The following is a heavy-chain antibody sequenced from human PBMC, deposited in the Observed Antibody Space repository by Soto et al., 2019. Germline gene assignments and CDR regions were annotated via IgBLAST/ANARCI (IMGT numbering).Heavy chain of an antibody. J-gene: IGHJ4*02. CDR3: SRDPRLADY. Sequence: QVQLVESGGGLVKPGGSLRLSCAASGFTFSDHYMTWIRQAPGKGPGWLSYISGVGDIISYADSVKGRFIISRDNAKRSLYLQMNSLTVEDTAVYYCSRDPRLADYWGQGTLVTVSS. CDR1: GFTFSDHY. CDR2: ISGVGDII. V-gene: IGHV3-11*01. D-gene: IGHD6-25*01.